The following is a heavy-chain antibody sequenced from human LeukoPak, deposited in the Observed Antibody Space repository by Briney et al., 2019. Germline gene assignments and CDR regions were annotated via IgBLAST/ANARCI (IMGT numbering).Heavy chain of an antibody. D-gene: IGHD3-3*01. Sequence: SETLSLTCTVSGGSISSYYWSWIRQPPGKGLEWIGYIYYSGSTNYNPSLKSRVTISVDTSKNQFSLKLSSVTAADTAVYYCAGGLITIFGVVTRFDPWGQGTLVTVSS. CDR1: GGSISSYY. J-gene: IGHJ5*02. CDR3: AGGLITIFGVVTRFDP. V-gene: IGHV4-59*01. CDR2: IYYSGST.